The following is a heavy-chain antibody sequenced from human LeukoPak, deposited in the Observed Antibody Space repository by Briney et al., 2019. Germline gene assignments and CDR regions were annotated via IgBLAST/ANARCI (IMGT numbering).Heavy chain of an antibody. V-gene: IGHV3-23*01. CDR2: ISGSGGRT. D-gene: IGHD6-19*01. J-gene: IGHJ6*02. CDR3: AKSYCPGYSSGWCYYYYGMDV. Sequence: GGSLRLSCAASVFTFSSYAMSWVRQAPGKGLEWVSAISGSGGRTYYADSVKRRFTISRDNSKNTLYLQMNSLRAEDTGVYYCAKSYCPGYSSGWCYYYYGMDVWGQGTTVTVSS. CDR1: VFTFSSYA.